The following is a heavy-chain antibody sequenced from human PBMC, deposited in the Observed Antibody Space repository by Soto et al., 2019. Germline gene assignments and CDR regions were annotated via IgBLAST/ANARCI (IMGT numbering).Heavy chain of an antibody. D-gene: IGHD6-19*01. J-gene: IGHJ4*02. V-gene: IGHV3-7*03. CDR3: ARDSVAGTMLDY. CDR1: GFTFSSYW. Sequence: GGSLRLSCAASGFTFSSYWMSWVRQAPGKGLEWVANIKQDGSEKYYVDSVKGRVTMTTDTSTSTAYMELRSLRSDDTAVYYCARDSVAGTMLDYWGQGTLVTVSS. CDR2: IKQDGSEK.